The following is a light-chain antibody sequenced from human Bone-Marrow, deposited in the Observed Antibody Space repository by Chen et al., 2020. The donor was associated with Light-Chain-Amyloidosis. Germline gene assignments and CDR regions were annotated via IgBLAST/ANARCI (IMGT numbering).Light chain of an antibody. V-gene: IGLV3-1*01. J-gene: IGLJ2*01. CDR3: QAWDSSTVV. Sequence: SSELTQPPSVSVSPGQTANITCSGDKLGDKYVCWYQQKRGQSPVVVIYQDTKRPSGIPERFSGSNSESTATLTISGTQTMDEADKYCQAWDSSTVVFGGGPRLTVL. CDR2: QDT. CDR1: KLGDKY.